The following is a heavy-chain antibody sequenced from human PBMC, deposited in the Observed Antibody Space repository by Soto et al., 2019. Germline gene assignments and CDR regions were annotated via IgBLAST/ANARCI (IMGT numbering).Heavy chain of an antibody. CDR3: GRSPGYSASWGYFYYGMKI. D-gene: IGHD6-13*01. V-gene: IGHV1-18*01. Sequence: QVQLVQSGAELKKPGASVKVSCKASGYTFTNYGISWVRQAPGQGLEWMGWINTYHGNTKYAQKLQGRVTMTKDTSTSPAYMELTGLGIGDTAVYYFGRSPGYSASWGYFYYGMKIWGQGTTVIVSS. CDR1: GYTFTNYG. J-gene: IGHJ6*02. CDR2: INTYHGNT.